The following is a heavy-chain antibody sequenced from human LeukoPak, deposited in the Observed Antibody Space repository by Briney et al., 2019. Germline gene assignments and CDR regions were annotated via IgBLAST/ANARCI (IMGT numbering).Heavy chain of an antibody. V-gene: IGHV1-69*13. Sequence: ASVKVSCKASGGTFSSYAISWVRQAPGQGLEWMGGIIPIFGTANYAQKFQGRVTITADESTSTAYMELSGLRSDDTAVYYCASHYYGSAIDYWGQGTLVTVSS. D-gene: IGHD3-10*01. CDR1: GGTFSSYA. CDR3: ASHYYGSAIDY. J-gene: IGHJ4*02. CDR2: IIPIFGTA.